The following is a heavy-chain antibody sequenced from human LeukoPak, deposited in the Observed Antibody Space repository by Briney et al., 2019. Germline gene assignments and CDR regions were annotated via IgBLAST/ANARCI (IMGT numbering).Heavy chain of an antibody. CDR2: ISTSGTAT. V-gene: IGHV3-11*01. J-gene: IGHJ5*02. CDR1: GCTFSDHF. CDR3: ARDTSSTGSNSGSFAP. Sequence: SGGSLRLSCAGSGCTFSDHFMSWIRQAPGKGLEWVSYISTSGTATYYTDSVKGRFTISRDNAKNSLYLQMNSLRAEDTAVYYCARDTSSTGSNSGSFAPWGQGTLVTVSS. D-gene: IGHD6-13*01.